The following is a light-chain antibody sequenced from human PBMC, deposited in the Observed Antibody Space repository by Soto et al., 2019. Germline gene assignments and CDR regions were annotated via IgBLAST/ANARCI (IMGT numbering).Light chain of an antibody. V-gene: IGKV3D-15*01. CDR2: GAS. Sequence: VMTPSPATLSASPGARATLSCRASQSVSSNLAWYQQKPGQAPRLLIYGASSRATGIPDRFSGSGSGTDFTLTISSLQPEDSATYYCQQANSYPRTFGQGTKVDIK. CDR1: QSVSSN. J-gene: IGKJ1*01. CDR3: QQANSYPRT.